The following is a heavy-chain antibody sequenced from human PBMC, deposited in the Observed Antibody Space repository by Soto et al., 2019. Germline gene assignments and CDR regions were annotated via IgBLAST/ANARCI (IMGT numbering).Heavy chain of an antibody. J-gene: IGHJ4*02. CDR1: GFTFSNAW. V-gene: IGHV3-15*01. D-gene: IGHD5-12*01. Sequence: QLVESGGGFVKPGGSLRLSCAASGFTFSNAWLSWVRQAPGKGLEWVGRVKTKTVGGTTDYAAPVNGRFTISNDDSKNTLYLQMNSLKPEDTAMYYCSTISIVATVDHWGEGTRVTVS. CDR3: STISIVATVDH. CDR2: VKTKTVGGTT.